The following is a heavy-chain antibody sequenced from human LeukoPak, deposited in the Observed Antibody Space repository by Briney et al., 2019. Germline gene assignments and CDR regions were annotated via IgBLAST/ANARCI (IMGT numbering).Heavy chain of an antibody. CDR2: ISSSSSYI. CDR3: ARDNGYYWRYYYGMDV. V-gene: IGHV3-21*01. Sequence: GGSLRLSCAASGFTFSSYSMNWVRQAPGKGLEWVSSISSSSSYIYYADSVKGRFTISRDNAMNTLYLQMNSLRAEDTAVYYCARDNGYYWRYYYGMDVWGQGTTVTVSS. D-gene: IGHD3-22*01. J-gene: IGHJ6*02. CDR1: GFTFSSYS.